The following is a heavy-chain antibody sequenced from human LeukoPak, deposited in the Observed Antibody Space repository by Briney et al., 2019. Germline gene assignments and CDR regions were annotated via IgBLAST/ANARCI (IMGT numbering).Heavy chain of an antibody. V-gene: IGHV1-69*05. CDR3: ARDVSHGEQLDPFDY. CDR1: GGTFISYA. J-gene: IGHJ4*02. CDR2: IIPIFGTA. Sequence: GASVKVSCNASGGTFISYAISWVRHAPGPGLEWMGRIIPIFGTANYAQKVQGRVTITTDESTSTAYMELSSLRSEDTAVYYCARDVSHGEQLDPFDYWGQGTLVTVSS. D-gene: IGHD6-13*01.